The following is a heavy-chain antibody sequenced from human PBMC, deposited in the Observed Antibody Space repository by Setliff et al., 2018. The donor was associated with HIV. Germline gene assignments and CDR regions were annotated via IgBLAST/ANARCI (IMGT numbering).Heavy chain of an antibody. V-gene: IGHV1-2*02. CDR3: AGVSSQFSEWRKDYFEY. CDR1: GYSLTDFY. D-gene: IGHD3-3*01. CDR2: ITPNSGGT. J-gene: IGHJ4*02. Sequence: ASVKVSCKASGYSLTDFYIHWVRQAPGQGLEWMGWITPNSGGTEYAGKFQGTVTLTRDTSINTAYMEVTRLTSDDTAVYYCAGVSSQFSEWRKDYFEYWGRGSLVTVSS.